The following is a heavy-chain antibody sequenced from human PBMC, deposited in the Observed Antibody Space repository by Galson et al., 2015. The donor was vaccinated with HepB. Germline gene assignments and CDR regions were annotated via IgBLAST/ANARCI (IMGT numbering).Heavy chain of an antibody. CDR3: AIFELRRFYYGMDV. CDR1: GFTFSSYE. CDR2: ISSSGSTI. J-gene: IGHJ6*02. Sequence: SLRLSCAASGFTFSSYEMNWVRQAPGKGLEWVSYISSSGSTIYYADSVKGRFTISRDNAKNSLYLQMNSLRAEDTAVYYCAIFELRRFYYGMDVWGQGTTVTVSS. V-gene: IGHV3-48*03. D-gene: IGHD1-26*01.